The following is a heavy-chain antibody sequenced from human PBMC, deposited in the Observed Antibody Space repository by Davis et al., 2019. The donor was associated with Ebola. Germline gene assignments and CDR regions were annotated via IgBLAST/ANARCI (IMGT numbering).Heavy chain of an antibody. V-gene: IGHV4-34*01. Sequence: PSETLSLTCTVSGGSISGYYWTWIRQPPGKGLEWIGEINHSGSTNYNPSLKSRVTISVDTSKNQFSLKLSSVTAADTAVYYCAAIYGRRAFDIWGQGTMVTVSS. D-gene: IGHD4-17*01. CDR3: AAIYGRRAFDI. CDR1: GGSISGYY. CDR2: INHSGST. J-gene: IGHJ3*02.